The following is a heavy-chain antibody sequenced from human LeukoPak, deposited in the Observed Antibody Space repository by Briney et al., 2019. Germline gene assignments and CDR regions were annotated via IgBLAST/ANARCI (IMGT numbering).Heavy chain of an antibody. D-gene: IGHD4-17*01. Sequence: GGSLRLSCAASGFTVSSNYMSWVRQAPGKGLEWVSVIYSGGSTYYADSVKGRFTISRDNSKNTLYLQMNSLRAEDTAVYYCAKEIWPTVTTPGHTHFDYWGQGTLVTVSS. CDR2: IYSGGST. CDR3: AKEIWPTVTTPGHTHFDY. J-gene: IGHJ4*02. V-gene: IGHV3-53*05. CDR1: GFTVSSNY.